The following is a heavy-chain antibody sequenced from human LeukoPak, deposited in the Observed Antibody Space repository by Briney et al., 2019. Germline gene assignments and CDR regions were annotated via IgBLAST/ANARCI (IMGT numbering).Heavy chain of an antibody. CDR3: ARYYYDGSGYYIDY. V-gene: IGHV4-4*07. Sequence: PSETLSLTCTVSGGSISSYYWSWIRQPAGKGLEWIGRIYTSGSTNYNPSLKSRVTMSVDTSKNQFSLKLSSVTAADTAVYYCARYYYDGSGYYIDYWGQGTLVNVSS. D-gene: IGHD3-22*01. CDR2: IYTSGST. CDR1: GGSISSYY. J-gene: IGHJ4*02.